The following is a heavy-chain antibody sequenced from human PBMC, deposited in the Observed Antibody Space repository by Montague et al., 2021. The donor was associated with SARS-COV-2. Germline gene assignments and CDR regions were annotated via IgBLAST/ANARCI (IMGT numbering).Heavy chain of an antibody. J-gene: IGHJ6*03. CDR2: ISQSGNT. CDR1: GGSFSRYY. CDR3: ARLGDGIVPSPILGLGPYYSFYYMDV. Sequence: SETLSLTCAVSGGSFSRYYWRWIRQPPGKGLEWIGEISQSGNTKYNPSLQSRVSISLDTSRNQFSLKVSFVTAADTAIYYCARLGDGIVPSPILGLGPYYSFYYMDVWGKGTTVTVSS. D-gene: IGHD2-2*02. V-gene: IGHV4-34*01.